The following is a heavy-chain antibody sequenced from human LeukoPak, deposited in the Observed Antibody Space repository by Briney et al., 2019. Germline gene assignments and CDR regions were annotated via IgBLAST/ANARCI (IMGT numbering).Heavy chain of an antibody. D-gene: IGHD3-9*01. V-gene: IGHV1-69*05. Sequence: SVKVSCKASGGTFSNYAINWVRQAPGQGLEWVGGIIPIFGTANYAQKFQGRVTITTDESTSTAYMELSSLRSEDTAVYYCARASFDWQTYYYYYMDVWGKGTTVTVSS. CDR3: ARASFDWQTYYYYYMDV. CDR1: GGTFSNYA. CDR2: IIPIFGTA. J-gene: IGHJ6*03.